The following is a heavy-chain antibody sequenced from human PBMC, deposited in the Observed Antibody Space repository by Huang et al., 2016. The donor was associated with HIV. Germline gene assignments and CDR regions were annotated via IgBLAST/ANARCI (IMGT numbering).Heavy chain of an antibody. Sequence: QVQLVQSGAEVKNPGASVRVSCKASGYTFTDSNIHWVRQAPGQGLEWMGWINPKGGGTIYAQRFQGRITMTRDTTISTVHMDRRRIQSDDTAVYFCARDWSFGSSTSPADWGQGTLVTVSS. CDR1: GYTFTDSN. V-gene: IGHV1-2*02. CDR3: ARDWSFGSSTSPAD. D-gene: IGHD6-6*01. J-gene: IGHJ4*02. CDR2: INPKGGGT.